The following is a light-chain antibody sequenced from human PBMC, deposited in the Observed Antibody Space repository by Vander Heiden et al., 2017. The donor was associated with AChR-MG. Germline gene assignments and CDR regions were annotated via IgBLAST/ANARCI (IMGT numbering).Light chain of an antibody. V-gene: IGLV1-51*01. CDR1: TSNIGNNS. Sequence: QSVLTQPPSVSAAPGQKVTIPCSGSTSNIGNNSVSWYQQLPGAAPKLLIYDNNKRPSGIPDRFSGSKSGTSAALGITGLQTGDEADYYCATWDSSLNDGVFGGGTKLTVL. CDR2: DNN. CDR3: ATWDSSLNDGV. J-gene: IGLJ2*01.